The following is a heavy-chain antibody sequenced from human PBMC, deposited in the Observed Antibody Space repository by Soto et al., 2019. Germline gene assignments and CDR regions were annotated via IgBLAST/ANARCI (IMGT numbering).Heavy chain of an antibody. CDR1: GFTFSNYE. CDR2: IGTSETNT. CDR3: AREELNCGGDCFAF. J-gene: IGHJ4*02. Sequence: EVQLVESGGGLVQPGLSLRLSCAASGFTFSNYEFNWVRQAPGKGLEWISYIGTSETNTYYAASGKGRFTVSRDNAKNSVYLQMNSLRAEDTAIYYCAREELNCGGDCFAFWGQGALVTVS. V-gene: IGHV3-48*03. D-gene: IGHD2-21*01.